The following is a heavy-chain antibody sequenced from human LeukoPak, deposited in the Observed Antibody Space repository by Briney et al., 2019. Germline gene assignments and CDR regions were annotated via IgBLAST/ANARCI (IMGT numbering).Heavy chain of an antibody. CDR1: GFTFSDYW. D-gene: IGHD5-12*01. Sequence: GGSLRLSCAASGFTFSDYWMHWVRQAPGKGLEWVSLIIGSSGDTFYADSVKGRFTISRDNSKNTLFLQMNSLRAEDTALYYCAKGAYDYIEMGYIDYWGQGTLVTVSS. V-gene: IGHV3-23*01. CDR2: IIGSSGDT. J-gene: IGHJ4*02. CDR3: AKGAYDYIEMGYIDY.